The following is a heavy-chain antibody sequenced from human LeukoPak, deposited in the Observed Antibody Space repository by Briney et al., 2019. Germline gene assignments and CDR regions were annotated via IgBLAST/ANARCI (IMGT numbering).Heavy chain of an antibody. CDR3: ARVNYDFWSFLT. D-gene: IGHD3-3*01. CDR1: GFTFSSYW. CDR2: INSDGSST. V-gene: IGHV3-74*01. Sequence: GGSLRLSCAASGFTFSSYWTHWVRQAPGKGLVWVSRINSDGSSTTYADSVKGRFTISRDNAKNTLYLQMNSLRAEDTAVYYCARVNYDFWSFLTWGQGTLVTVSS. J-gene: IGHJ5*02.